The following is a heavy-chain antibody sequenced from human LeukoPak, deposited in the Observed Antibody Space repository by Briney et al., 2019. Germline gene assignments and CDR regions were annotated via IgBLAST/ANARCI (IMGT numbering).Heavy chain of an antibody. CDR2: IHYSGSP. D-gene: IGHD1-26*01. Sequence: SETLSLTCTVSGGSISSYYWSWIRQPQGKGLGWIGYIHYSGSPNYNTSLKSRVTISVDTSKNQFSLKLSAGTAADPAGYSCRTSYRGRYFDYWGQGTLVTVSS. CDR1: GGSISSYY. J-gene: IGHJ4*02. V-gene: IGHV4-59*01. CDR3: RTSYRGRYFDY.